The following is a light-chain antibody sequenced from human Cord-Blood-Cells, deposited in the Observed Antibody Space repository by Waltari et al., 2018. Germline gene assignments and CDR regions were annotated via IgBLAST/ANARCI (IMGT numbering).Light chain of an antibody. CDR3: SSYTSSSTYV. Sequence: QSALTQPASVSGSPGQSITISCTGTSSDVGGYNYVSWYQQHPGKAPKLMIYEVSKRPSGVSNRFSGSKSGNTASLTSSGLQAEDEADYYGSSYTSSSTYVFGTGTKVTVL. J-gene: IGLJ1*01. V-gene: IGLV2-14*01. CDR1: SSDVGGYNY. CDR2: EVS.